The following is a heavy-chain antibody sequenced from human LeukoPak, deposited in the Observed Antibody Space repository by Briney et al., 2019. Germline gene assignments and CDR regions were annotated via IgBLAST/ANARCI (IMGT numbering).Heavy chain of an antibody. CDR3: ASSIAAAGTYYYYGMDV. J-gene: IGHJ6*04. CDR1: GRSISSYY. D-gene: IGHD6-13*01. V-gene: IGHV4-59*01. CDR2: IYYSGST. Sequence: SEPLSLTCTVSGRSISSYYWSWIRQPPGKGLEWIGYIYYSGSTNYNPSLKSRVTISVDTSKNQFSLKLSSVTAADTAVYYCASSIAAAGTYYYYGMDVWGKGTTVTVSS.